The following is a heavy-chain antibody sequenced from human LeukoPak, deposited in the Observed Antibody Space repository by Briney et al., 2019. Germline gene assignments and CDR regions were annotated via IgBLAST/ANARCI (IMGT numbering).Heavy chain of an antibody. D-gene: IGHD2-21*02. CDR2: ISSNGGST. CDR1: GFTFSSYA. Sequence: GGSLRLSCAASGFTFSSYAMHWVRQAPGKGLEYVSAISSNGGSTYYANSVKGRFTISRDNSKNTLYLQMGSLRAEDMAVYYCARDREYCGGDCCDAFDIWGQGTMVTVSS. V-gene: IGHV3-64*01. CDR3: ARDREYCGGDCCDAFDI. J-gene: IGHJ3*02.